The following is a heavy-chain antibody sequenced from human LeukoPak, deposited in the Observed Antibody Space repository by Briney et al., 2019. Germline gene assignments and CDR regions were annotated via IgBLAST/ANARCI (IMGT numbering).Heavy chain of an antibody. Sequence: PGGSLRLSCAASGFTFSSYEMNWVRQAPGKGLEWVSAISGSGGSTYYADSVKGRFTISRDNSKNTLYLQMNSLRAEDTAVYYCAKVQGYDSSGWYFDLWGRGTLVTVSS. J-gene: IGHJ2*01. D-gene: IGHD3-22*01. CDR2: ISGSGGST. CDR3: AKVQGYDSSGWYFDL. V-gene: IGHV3-23*01. CDR1: GFTFSSYE.